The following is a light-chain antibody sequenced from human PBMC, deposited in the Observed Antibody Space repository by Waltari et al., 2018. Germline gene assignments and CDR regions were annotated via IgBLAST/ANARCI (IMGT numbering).Light chain of an antibody. CDR3: QLRSNWRIT. CDR2: DAS. Sequence: EIVLTQSPATLSLSPGERVTLSCRASQSVNRALAWYQQKPGQAPRLLIYDASNRATGIPARFSGSGSGTDFTLTISSLEAEDFGVYYSQLRSNWRITFGQGTRLEIK. V-gene: IGKV3-11*01. CDR1: QSVNRA. J-gene: IGKJ5*01.